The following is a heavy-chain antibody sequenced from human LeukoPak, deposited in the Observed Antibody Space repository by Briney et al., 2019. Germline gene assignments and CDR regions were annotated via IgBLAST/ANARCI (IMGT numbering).Heavy chain of an antibody. CDR1: GDSVSSNSAA. D-gene: IGHD2-15*01. Sequence: KPSQTLSLTCAISGDSVSSNSAAWSWIRLSPSRGLEWLGRTYYRSRWYNDYATSVKSRITINPDTSKNQFSLQLNSVTPEDTAVYYCARGDCSGGICYSDSAFDIWGQGTMVTVSS. CDR3: ARGDCSGGICYSDSAFDI. J-gene: IGHJ3*02. V-gene: IGHV6-1*01. CDR2: TYYRSRWYN.